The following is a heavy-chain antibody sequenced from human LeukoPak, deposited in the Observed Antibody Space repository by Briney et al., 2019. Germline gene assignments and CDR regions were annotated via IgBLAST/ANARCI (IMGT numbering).Heavy chain of an antibody. D-gene: IGHD2-2*01. CDR3: ATSRIVVVPAAIPHHFDY. V-gene: IGHV1-24*01. J-gene: IGHJ4*02. CDR1: GYTLTELS. CDR2: FDPEDGET. Sequence: ASVKVSCKVSGYTLTELSMHWVRQAPGKGLEWMGGFDPEDGETIYAQKFQGRVTMTEDTSTDTAHMELSSLRSEDTAVYYCATSRIVVVPAAIPHHFDYWGQGTLVTVSS.